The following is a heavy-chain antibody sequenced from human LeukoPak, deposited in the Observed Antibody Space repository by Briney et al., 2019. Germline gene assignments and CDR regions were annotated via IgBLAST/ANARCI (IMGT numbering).Heavy chain of an antibody. CDR1: GFTFSDYY. CDR3: ARVLTDSRIYYGSGRPYYMDV. D-gene: IGHD3-10*01. Sequence: GGSLRLSCAASGFTFSDYYMSWIRQAPGKGLEWVSSISSSSSYIYYADSVKGRFTISRDNARNSLYLQMNSLRAEDTAVYYCARVLTDSRIYYGSGRPYYMDVWGKGTTVTVSS. J-gene: IGHJ6*03. CDR2: ISSSSSYI. V-gene: IGHV3-11*06.